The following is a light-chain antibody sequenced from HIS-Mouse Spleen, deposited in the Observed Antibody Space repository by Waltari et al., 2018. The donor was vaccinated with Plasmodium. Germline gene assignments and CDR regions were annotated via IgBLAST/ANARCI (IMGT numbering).Light chain of an antibody. V-gene: IGKV1-5*03. CDR3: QQSYSTWT. J-gene: IGKJ1*01. Sequence: DIQMTQSPSTLSASVGDRVTITCRASQSISSWLAWYQQKPGKAPKLLIYKASSLESGVPSRFSGSGSGTEFTLTISSLQPEDFATYNCQQSYSTWTFGQGTKVEIK. CDR2: KAS. CDR1: QSISSW.